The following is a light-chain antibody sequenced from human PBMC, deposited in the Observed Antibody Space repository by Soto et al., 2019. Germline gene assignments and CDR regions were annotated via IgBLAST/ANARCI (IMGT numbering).Light chain of an antibody. V-gene: IGKV3-11*01. Sequence: EIVLTQSPATLSLSPGERATLSCRASESVSTFLAWYQQKPGQAPRLLIYGASTRATGIPARFSGTGSGTDFTLIINNLEPEDFAVYYCQVRTNWSIAFGRGTRLEIK. CDR3: QVRTNWSIA. CDR1: ESVSTF. J-gene: IGKJ5*01. CDR2: GAS.